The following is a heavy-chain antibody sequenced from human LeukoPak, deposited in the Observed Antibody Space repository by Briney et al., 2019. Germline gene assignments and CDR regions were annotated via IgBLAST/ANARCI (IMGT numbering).Heavy chain of an antibody. J-gene: IGHJ4*02. CDR2: ISGSGTAI. CDR3: AKGCRFSSCPPFDF. V-gene: IGHV3-23*01. Sequence: SLTLSYEASGVSLSEETMNWVRRAPGKGLKWVSVISGSGTAIYYADSVKGRFIVSRDNSQLTLDLQMNSLRAEDTAVYYCAKGCRFSSCPPFDFWGQGTLVTVSS. D-gene: IGHD2-8*01. CDR1: GVSLSEET.